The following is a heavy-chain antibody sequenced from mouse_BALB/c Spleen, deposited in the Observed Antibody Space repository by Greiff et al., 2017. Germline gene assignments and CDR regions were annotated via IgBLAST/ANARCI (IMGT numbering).Heavy chain of an antibody. J-gene: IGHJ4*01. CDR1: GYSITSGYY. V-gene: IGHV3-6*02. CDR2: ISYDGSN. Sequence: VQLKESGPGLVKPSQSLSLTCSVTGYSITSGYYWNWIRQFPGNKLEWMGYISYDGSNNYNPSLKNRISITRDTSKNQFFLKLNSVTTEDTATYYCAQVRRGFYAMDYWGQGTSVTVSS. CDR3: AQVRRGFYAMDY. D-gene: IGHD2-14*01.